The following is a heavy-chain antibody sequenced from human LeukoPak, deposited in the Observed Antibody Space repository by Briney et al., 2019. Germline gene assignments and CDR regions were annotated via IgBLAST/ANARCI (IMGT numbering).Heavy chain of an antibody. V-gene: IGHV3-11*04. J-gene: IGHJ3*02. Sequence: GGPLRLSCAASGFTFSDYYMSWIRQAPGKGLEWVSYISSSGSTIYYADSVKGRFTISRDNAKSSLYLQMNSLRAEDTAVYYCARSRPSRYCSGGSCTHHAFDIWGQGTMVTVSS. CDR1: GFTFSDYY. D-gene: IGHD2-15*01. CDR3: ARSRPSRYCSGGSCTHHAFDI. CDR2: ISSSGSTI.